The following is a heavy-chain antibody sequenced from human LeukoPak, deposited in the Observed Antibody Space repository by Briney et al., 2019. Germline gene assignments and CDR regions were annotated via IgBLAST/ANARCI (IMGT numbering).Heavy chain of an antibody. CDR1: VFPFSRYS. D-gene: IGHD3-22*01. J-gene: IGHJ5*02. V-gene: IGHV3-48*04. CDR2: ISSSGSTI. CDR3: ARERSSGSPGWFDP. Sequence: PGGSLRLSCTTSVFPFSRYSMNWVRQAPGKGLEWVSYISSSGSTIYYADSVKGRFTISRDNAKNSLYLQMNSLRAEDTAVYYCARERSSGSPGWFDPWGQGTLVTVSS.